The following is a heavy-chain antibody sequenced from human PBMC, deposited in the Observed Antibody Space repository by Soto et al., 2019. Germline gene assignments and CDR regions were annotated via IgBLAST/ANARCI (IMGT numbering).Heavy chain of an antibody. CDR3: AHRPIVGAAI. J-gene: IGHJ4*02. V-gene: IGHV4-4*02. CDR2: IFHSWST. CDR1: GGSISNSNW. D-gene: IGHD1-26*01. Sequence: QVQLQESGPGLVKPSGTLSLTCAVFGGSISNSNWWTWVRQPPGKGLDWIGEIFHSWSTNYNSSLMGRVTTAVYKANDQFSLKLSSVTAADTAVYYCAHRPIVGAAIWGQGTLVTVSS.